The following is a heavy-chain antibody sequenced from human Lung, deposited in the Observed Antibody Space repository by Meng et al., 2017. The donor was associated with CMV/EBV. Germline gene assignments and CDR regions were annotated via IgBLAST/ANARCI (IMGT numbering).Heavy chain of an antibody. D-gene: IGHD2-2*01. Sequence: SXXVSXKASGGTFSSYAISWVRQAPGQGLEWMGGIIPIFGTANYAQKFQGRVTITTDESTSTAYMELSSLRSEDTAVYYCARSANIVVIPAARHYFDYWXQGTXVPVSS. J-gene: IGHJ4*02. CDR3: ARSANIVVIPAARHYFDY. CDR1: GGTFSSYA. CDR2: IIPIFGTA. V-gene: IGHV1-69*05.